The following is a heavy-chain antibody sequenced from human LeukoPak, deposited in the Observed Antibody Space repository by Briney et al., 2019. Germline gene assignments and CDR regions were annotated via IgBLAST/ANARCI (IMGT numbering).Heavy chain of an antibody. CDR2: ITTDGSGA. CDR3: AKGVLGAGSLLEYFQH. J-gene: IGHJ1*01. Sequence: GGSLRLSCAASGFAFRNYDMIWVRQAPGRGLEWVSGITTDGSGAYYADSVKGRFTVSRDNSRNTVFLQMNSLRGEDAAIYYCAKGVLGAGSLLEYFQHWGQGTLVTVSS. CDR1: GFAFRNYD. V-gene: IGHV3-23*01. D-gene: IGHD3-10*01.